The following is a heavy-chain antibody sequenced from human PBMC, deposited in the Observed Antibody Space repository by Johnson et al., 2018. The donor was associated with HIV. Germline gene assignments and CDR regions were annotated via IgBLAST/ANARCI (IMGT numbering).Heavy chain of an antibody. J-gene: IGHJ3*02. V-gene: IGHV3-13*01. CDR2: IGTAGDT. D-gene: IGHD3-16*02. Sequence: VQLVESGGGVVQPGRSLRLSCAASGFTFSSYDMHWVRQATGKGLEWVSAIGTAGDTYYPGSVKGRFTISRDNFKNRLYLQMDSLRAEDTAVYYCATELSLLRDALDIWGQWTMVTVSS. CDR3: ATELSLLRDALDI. CDR1: GFTFSSYD.